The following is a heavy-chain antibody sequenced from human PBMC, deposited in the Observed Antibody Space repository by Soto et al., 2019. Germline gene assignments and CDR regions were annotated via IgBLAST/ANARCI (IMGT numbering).Heavy chain of an antibody. CDR1: GFTFSSYG. J-gene: IGHJ4*02. V-gene: IGHV3-30*18. D-gene: IGHD6-19*01. Sequence: QVQLVESGGGVVQPGRSLRLSCAASGFTFSSYGMHWVRQAPGKGLEWVAVISYDGSNKYYADSVKGRFTISRDNSKNTLYLQMNGLRAEDTAVYYCANEGQGAVAGTAVDYWGQGTLVTVSS. CDR3: ANEGQGAVAGTAVDY. CDR2: ISYDGSNK.